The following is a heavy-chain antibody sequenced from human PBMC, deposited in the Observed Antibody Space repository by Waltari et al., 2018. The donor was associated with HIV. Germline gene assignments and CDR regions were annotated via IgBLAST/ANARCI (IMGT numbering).Heavy chain of an antibody. CDR1: GYTFTRHG. D-gene: IGHD3-10*01. CDR3: ARDGPYYSSNHSGMDV. Sequence: QVQLVQSGTEVKKPGASVKVSCKASGYTFTRHGISWVRQAPGQGLEWMGWISVYNANTLYARKFQGRVTTTTDTSTNTAYLEVRSLTSDDTAVYYCARDGPYYSSNHSGMDVWGQGTTVTVSS. J-gene: IGHJ6*02. V-gene: IGHV1-18*01. CDR2: ISVYNANT.